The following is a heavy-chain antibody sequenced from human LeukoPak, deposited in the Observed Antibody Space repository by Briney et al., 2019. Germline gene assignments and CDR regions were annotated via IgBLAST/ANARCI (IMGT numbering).Heavy chain of an antibody. CDR1: GDSVSSGDHH. Sequence: SQTLSLTCTVSGDSVSSGDHHWSWIRQPPGKGLEWIGYIRYGGSTYYNPSLKSRVIISVDMSKNQFSLSLNSLSAADSAVYYCARAAAATNSWYYFDYWGQGTLVTVSS. D-gene: IGHD5-12*01. CDR3: ARAAAATNSWYYFDY. J-gene: IGHJ4*02. CDR2: IRYGGST. V-gene: IGHV4-30-4*01.